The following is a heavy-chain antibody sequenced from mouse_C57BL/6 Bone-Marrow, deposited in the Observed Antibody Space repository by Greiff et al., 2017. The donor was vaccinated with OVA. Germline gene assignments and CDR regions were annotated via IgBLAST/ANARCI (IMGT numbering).Heavy chain of an antibody. CDR1: GFTFSDYG. Sequence: DVMLVESGGGLVKPGGSLKLSCAASGFTFSDYGMHWVRQAPEKGLEWVAYISSGSSTIYYADTVKGRFTISRDNVKNTLFLQMTSLRSEDTAMYYCARGYWYFDVWGTGTTVTVSS. CDR3: ARGYWYFDV. J-gene: IGHJ1*03. CDR2: ISSGSSTI. V-gene: IGHV5-17*01.